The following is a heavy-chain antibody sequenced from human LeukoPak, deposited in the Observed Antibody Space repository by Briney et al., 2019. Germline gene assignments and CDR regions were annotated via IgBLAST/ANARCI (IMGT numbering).Heavy chain of an antibody. CDR3: ARDLGYCSGGSCYPNS. CDR1: GGSISSSNW. CDR2: IYHSGST. V-gene: IGHV4-4*02. D-gene: IGHD2-15*01. Sequence: SETLSLTCAVSGGSISSSNWWSWVRQPPGKGLEWIGEIYHSGSTNYNPSLKSRVTISVDKSKNQFSLKLSSVTAADTAVYYCARDLGYCSGGSCYPNSWGQGTLVTVSS. J-gene: IGHJ4*02.